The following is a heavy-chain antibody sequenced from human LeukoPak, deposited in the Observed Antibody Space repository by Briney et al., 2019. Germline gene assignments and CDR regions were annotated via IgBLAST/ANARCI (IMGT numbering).Heavy chain of an antibody. CDR1: GFTFSSYA. CDR3: AKPGVGPTPLLPPHDY. CDR2: ISGSGGAT. D-gene: IGHD1-26*01. Sequence: PGGSLRLSCAASGFTFSSYAMSWVRQAPGKGLEWVSSISGSGGATYYADSVKGRFTISRDNSNNTLYLQMSSLSAGDTAVYYCAKPGVGPTPLLPPHDYWGQGTLVTVSS. V-gene: IGHV3-23*01. J-gene: IGHJ4*02.